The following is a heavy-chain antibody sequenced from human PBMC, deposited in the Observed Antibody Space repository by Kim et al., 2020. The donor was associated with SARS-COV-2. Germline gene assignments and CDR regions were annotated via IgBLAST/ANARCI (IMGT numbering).Heavy chain of an antibody. D-gene: IGHD2-21*01. CDR2: IYYSGST. J-gene: IGHJ6*02. CDR1: GGSISSYY. V-gene: IGHV4-59*01. Sequence: GSLSLTCTVSGGSISSYYWSWIRQPPGKGLEWIGYIYYSGSTNYNPSLKSRVTISVDTSKNQFSLKLSSVTAADTAVYYCARDLGYCGGDCYSYGMDVWGQGTTVTVSS. CDR3: ARDLGYCGGDCYSYGMDV.